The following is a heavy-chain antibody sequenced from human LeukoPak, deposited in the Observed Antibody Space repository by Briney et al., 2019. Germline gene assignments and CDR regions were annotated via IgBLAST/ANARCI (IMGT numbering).Heavy chain of an antibody. CDR3: ARGSPPRRNYDSRGYYSYYFDY. D-gene: IGHD3-22*01. CDR1: GYTFTSYG. J-gene: IGHJ4*02. V-gene: IGHV1-18*01. Sequence: ASVKVSCKASGYTFTSYGISWVRQAPGKGLEWMGWISAYNGNTHYAQKLQGRVTMTTDTSTCTVYMELRSLRSDDTAVYYCARGSPPRRNYDSRGYYSYYFDYWGQGTLVTVSS. CDR2: ISAYNGNT.